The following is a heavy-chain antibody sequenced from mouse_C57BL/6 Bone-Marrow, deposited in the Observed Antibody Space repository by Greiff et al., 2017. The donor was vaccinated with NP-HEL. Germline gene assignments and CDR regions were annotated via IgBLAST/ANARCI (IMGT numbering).Heavy chain of an antibody. CDR3: ATYYSDILWFAY. J-gene: IGHJ3*01. V-gene: IGHV14-4*01. CDR1: GFNIKDDY. CDR2: IDPENGDT. Sequence: VQLQQSVAELVRPGASVKLSCTASGFNIKDDYMHWVKQRPEQGLEWIGWIDPENGDTEYASKFQGKATITADTSSNTAYLQLSSLTSKDTAVDYCATYYSDILWFAYWGQGTLVTVSA. D-gene: IGHD2-12*01.